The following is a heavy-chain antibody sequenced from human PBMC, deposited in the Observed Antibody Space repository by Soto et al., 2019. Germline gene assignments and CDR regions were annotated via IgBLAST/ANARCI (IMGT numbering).Heavy chain of an antibody. V-gene: IGHV3-7*01. D-gene: IGHD3-16*01. CDR3: ARGGSESDY. CDR1: GFTFSHYW. Sequence: EVQLVESEGGLVQPGGSLRLSCAASGFTFSHYWMTWVRQAPGKGLEWVANMKEDGSEKNYVDSVKGRFTISRDNAKNSLYLQMNSLRAEDTAMYYCARGGSESDYWGQGTLVTVSS. J-gene: IGHJ4*02. CDR2: MKEDGSEK.